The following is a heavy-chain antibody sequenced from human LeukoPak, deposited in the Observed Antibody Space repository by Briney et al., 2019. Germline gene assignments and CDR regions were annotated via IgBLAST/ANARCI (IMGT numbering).Heavy chain of an antibody. J-gene: IGHJ4*02. CDR2: ISSSSSYI. CDR3: GRNPMWLEARFDY. Sequence: GGSLRLSCAASGFTFSSYSMNWVRQAPGKGLEWVSSISSSSSYIYYADSVKGRFTISRDNAKNSLYLQMNSLRAEDTAVYYCGRNPMWLEARFDYWAREPWSPSPQ. D-gene: IGHD6-6*01. V-gene: IGHV3-21*01. CDR1: GFTFSSYS.